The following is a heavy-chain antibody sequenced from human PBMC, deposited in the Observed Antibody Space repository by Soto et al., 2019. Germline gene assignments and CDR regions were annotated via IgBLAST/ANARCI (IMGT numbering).Heavy chain of an antibody. V-gene: IGHV3-33*01. J-gene: IGHJ4*02. D-gene: IGHD3-16*02. CDR3: ARSQGGDYIWGSYRYEFDY. Sequence: GSLRLSCAASGFTFSSYGMHWVRQAPGKGLEWVAVIWYDGSNKYYADSVKGRFTISRDNSKNTLYLQMNSLRAEDTAVYYCARSQGGDYIWGSYRYEFDYWGQGTLVTVSS. CDR2: IWYDGSNK. CDR1: GFTFSSYG.